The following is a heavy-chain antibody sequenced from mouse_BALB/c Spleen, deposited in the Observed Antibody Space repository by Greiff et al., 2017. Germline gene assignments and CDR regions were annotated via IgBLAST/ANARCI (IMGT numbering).Heavy chain of an antibody. CDR2: ISSGGGST. D-gene: IGHD4-1*01. CDR1: GFAFSSYD. J-gene: IGHJ3*01. Sequence: EVKVVESGGGLVKPGGSLKLSCAASGFAFSSYDMSWVRQTPEKRLEWVAYISSGGGSTYYPDTVKGRFTISRDNAKNTLYLQMSSLKSEDTAMYYCARGELHWDWFAYWGQGTLVTVSA. CDR3: ARGELHWDWFAY. V-gene: IGHV5-12-1*01.